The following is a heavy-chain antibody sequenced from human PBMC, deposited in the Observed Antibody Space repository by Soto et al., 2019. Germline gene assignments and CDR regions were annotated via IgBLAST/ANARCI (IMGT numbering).Heavy chain of an antibody. CDR3: ARTEWIQLWFDY. CDR1: GASISSGGYY. D-gene: IGHD5-18*01. CDR2: IYYSGIS. V-gene: IGHV4-31*03. J-gene: IGHJ4*02. Sequence: QVQLLESGPGLVKPSQTLSLICNVSGASISSGGYYWSWIRQRPGGGLGWLGFIYYSGISHYNPSLKSRATISVDTSKNQFSLKLSSVTAADTAVYYCARTEWIQLWFDYWGQGALVTVS.